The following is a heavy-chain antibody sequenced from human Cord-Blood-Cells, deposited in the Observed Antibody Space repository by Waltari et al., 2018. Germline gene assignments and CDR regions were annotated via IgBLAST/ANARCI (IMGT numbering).Heavy chain of an antibody. CDR3: ARIRGANYFDY. V-gene: IGHV1-3*01. CDR2: TNAGNGNT. D-gene: IGHD3-16*01. Sequence: QVQLVQSGAEVKKPGASVKVSCKASGYTFTSYAMHWVRQAPRQRLGWMGWTNAGNGNTKYSHKFQGRVTITRDTSASTSYMELSSLRSEDTAVYYCARIRGANYFDYWGQGTLVTVSS. CDR1: GYTFTSYA. J-gene: IGHJ4*02.